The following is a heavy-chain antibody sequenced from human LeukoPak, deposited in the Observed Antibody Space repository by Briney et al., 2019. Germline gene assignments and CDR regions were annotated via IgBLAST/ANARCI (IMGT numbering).Heavy chain of an antibody. J-gene: IGHJ4*02. CDR1: GFTFSNYA. CDR3: ARDLNWETY. CDR2: IKTDGSQI. D-gene: IGHD1-1*01. V-gene: IGHV3-7*01. Sequence: GGSLRLSCAASGFTFSNYAMHWVRQAPGKGLEWVANIKTDGSQIYYVDSVKGRFTISRDNAKNSLYLQMNSLRAEDTAVYYCARDLNWETYWGQGTLVTVSS.